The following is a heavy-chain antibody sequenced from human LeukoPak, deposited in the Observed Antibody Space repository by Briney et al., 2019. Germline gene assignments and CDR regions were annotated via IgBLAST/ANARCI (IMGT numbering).Heavy chain of an antibody. V-gene: IGHV4-30-2*01. CDR3: ARESVDYSNQLREDIVTRAFDY. CDR1: GGSISSGGYY. J-gene: IGHJ4*02. CDR2: IYHSGST. Sequence: SETLSLNCTVSGGSISSGGYYWSWIRQPPGKGLEWIGYIYHSGSTYYNPSLKSRVTISVDRSKNQFSLKLSSVTAADTAVYYCARESVDYSNQLREDIVTRAFDYWGQGTLVTVSS. D-gene: IGHD4-11*01.